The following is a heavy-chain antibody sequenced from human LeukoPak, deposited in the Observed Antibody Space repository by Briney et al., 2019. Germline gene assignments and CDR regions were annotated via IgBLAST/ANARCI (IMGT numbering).Heavy chain of an antibody. J-gene: IGHJ3*02. CDR3: ARDGYDAFDI. D-gene: IGHD6-25*01. CDR1: GFTVSSFA. V-gene: IGHV3-30-3*01. Sequence: GGSLRLSCAASGFTVSSFAMSWVRQAPGKGLEWVAVISYDGSNKYYADSVKGRLTISRDNSKNTLYLQMNSLRAEDTAVYYCARDGYDAFDIWGQGTMVTVSS. CDR2: ISYDGSNK.